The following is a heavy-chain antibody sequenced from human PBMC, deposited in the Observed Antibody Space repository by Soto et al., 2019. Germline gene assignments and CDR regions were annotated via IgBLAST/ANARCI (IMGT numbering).Heavy chain of an antibody. CDR2: ISAYNGNT. CDR1: GYTFTSYG. Sequence: ASVKVSCKASGYTFTSYGISWVRQAPGQGLEWMGWISAYNGNTNYAQKLQGRVTMTTDTSISTAYMELRSPRSDDTALYYCARGVVPAAMLYDYWGQGTLVTVSS. V-gene: IGHV1-18*01. J-gene: IGHJ4*02. D-gene: IGHD2-2*01. CDR3: ARGVVPAAMLYDY.